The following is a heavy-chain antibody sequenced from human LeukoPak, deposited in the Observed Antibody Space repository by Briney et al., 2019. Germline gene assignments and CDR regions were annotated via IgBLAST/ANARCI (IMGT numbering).Heavy chain of an antibody. CDR2: ISTYNGDT. J-gene: IGHJ4*02. V-gene: IGHV1-18*01. CDR1: GYTFTNYG. D-gene: IGHD5-18*01. Sequence: ASVKASCKASGYTFTNYGINWVRQAPGQGREWMGWISTYNGDTNYAQKRQDRVTNTTDTSTSTAYMELRSLRSDDTAVYSCAGGSSYGFSMGYWGKGTLVTVSS. CDR3: AGGSSYGFSMGY.